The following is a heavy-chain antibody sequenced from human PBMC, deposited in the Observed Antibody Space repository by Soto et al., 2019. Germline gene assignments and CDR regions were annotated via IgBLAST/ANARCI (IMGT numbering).Heavy chain of an antibody. D-gene: IGHD3-3*01. CDR2: IYYSGST. V-gene: IGHV4-39*01. CDR1: GGSISSSSYY. Sequence: PSETLSLTCTVSGGSISSSSYYWGWIRQPPGKGLEWIGSIYYSGSTYYNPSLKGRVTISVDTSKNQFSLKLSSVTAADTAVYYCARRRRGSGYGDFDYWGQGTLVTVSS. J-gene: IGHJ4*02. CDR3: ARRRRGSGYGDFDY.